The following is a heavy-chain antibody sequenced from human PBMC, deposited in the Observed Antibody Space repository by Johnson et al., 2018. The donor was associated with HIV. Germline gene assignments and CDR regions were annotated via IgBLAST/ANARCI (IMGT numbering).Heavy chain of an antibody. J-gene: IGHJ3*02. D-gene: IGHD3-22*01. Sequence: QVQLVESGGGVVQPGRSLRLSCAASGFTFSSYAMHWVRQAPGKGLEWVAVISYDGSNKYYADSVKGRFTISRDNSKNTLYLQMNSLRAEDTAVYYCARGGARSSGRLIWGQGTMVTVSS. CDR3: ARGGARSSGRLI. CDR2: ISYDGSNK. CDR1: GFTFSSYA. V-gene: IGHV3-30-3*01.